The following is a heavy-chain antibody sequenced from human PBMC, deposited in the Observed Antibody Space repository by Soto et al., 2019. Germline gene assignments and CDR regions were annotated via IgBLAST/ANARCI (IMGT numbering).Heavy chain of an antibody. CDR2: INPNTGGT. CDR1: GYTFTNYY. V-gene: IGHV1-2*06. D-gene: IGHD2-21*02. J-gene: IGHJ4*02. CDR3: ARQLAYCGGDCYTEPIDY. Sequence: GASVKVSCKASGYTFTNYYVLWVRQAPGQGLEWVGRINPNTGGTNYAQKFQDRVTMTRDTSITTAYMELSRLRSDDTAVYYCARQLAYCGGDCYTEPIDYWGQGTQVTVSS.